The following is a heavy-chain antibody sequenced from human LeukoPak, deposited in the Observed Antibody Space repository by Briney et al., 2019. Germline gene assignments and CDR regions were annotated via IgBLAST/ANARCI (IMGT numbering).Heavy chain of an antibody. Sequence: GASVKVSCRASGYTFSGYFMHWVRQAPGQGLEWMGWIYPNSGGTKYAQKFQGRVTMTRDTSISTVYMELSSLRSEDTAVYYCARDIPSFDSGSYSHFDYWGQGTLVTVSS. D-gene: IGHD1-26*01. CDR3: ARDIPSFDSGSYSHFDY. CDR2: IYPNSGGT. V-gene: IGHV1-2*02. CDR1: GYTFSGYF. J-gene: IGHJ4*02.